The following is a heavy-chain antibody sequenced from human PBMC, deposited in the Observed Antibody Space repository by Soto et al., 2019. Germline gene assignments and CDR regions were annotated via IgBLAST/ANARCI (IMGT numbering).Heavy chain of an antibody. J-gene: IGHJ5*02. CDR1: GVTFSNFW. CDR2: VKQDGVEK. Sequence: HPGGSLRLSCATSGVTFSNFWMNWVRQGTGKGLEWVTNVKQDGVEKNYVDSVKGRFTISRDNAKNSLYLQMNSLRAEDTAVYYCVRDNWNRRSDNWFDPWGQGTLVTVSS. D-gene: IGHD1-20*01. CDR3: VRDNWNRRSDNWFDP. V-gene: IGHV3-7*01.